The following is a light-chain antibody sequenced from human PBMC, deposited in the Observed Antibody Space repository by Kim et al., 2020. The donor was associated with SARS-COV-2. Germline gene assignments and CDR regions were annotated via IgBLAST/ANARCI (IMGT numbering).Light chain of an antibody. J-gene: IGLJ2*01. V-gene: IGLV3-1*01. CDR2: QDT. Sequence: SYELTQPPSVSVSPGQTASITCSGDRLGNKYVCWYQQKPGQSPVVVIYQDTQRPSGIPERFSGSNSGNTATVTISGTQAMDEADYYCQAWDSTTTVFGGG. CDR1: RLGNKY. CDR3: QAWDSTTTV.